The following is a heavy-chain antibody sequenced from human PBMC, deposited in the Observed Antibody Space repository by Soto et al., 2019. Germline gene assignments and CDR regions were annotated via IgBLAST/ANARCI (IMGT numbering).Heavy chain of an antibody. CDR3: ARGALVVIPARYGMDV. Sequence: XSVTVCCKASGSSFTGYYMHWVGEAAGQGLEWMGWINPNSGGTNYAQKFQCWGTMTRDTSISTAYMELSRLRSDDTAVYYCARGALVVIPARYGMDVWGQGTAVTVSS. V-gene: IGHV1-2*04. CDR1: GSSFTGYY. J-gene: IGHJ6*02. CDR2: INPNSGGT. D-gene: IGHD3-22*01.